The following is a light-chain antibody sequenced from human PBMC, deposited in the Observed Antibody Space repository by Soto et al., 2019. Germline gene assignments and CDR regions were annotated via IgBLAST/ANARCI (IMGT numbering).Light chain of an antibody. CDR2: AAS. V-gene: IGKV1-39*01. CDR1: QSISSY. J-gene: IGKJ1*01. Sequence: DIQMTQSPSSLSASVGDRVTINCRASQSISSYLNWYQQKPGKAPKLLIYAASSLQSGVPSRFSGSGSGTDFTLTISSLQPEDFATYYCQQSYSTRVAFGQGTKVDIK. CDR3: QQSYSTRVA.